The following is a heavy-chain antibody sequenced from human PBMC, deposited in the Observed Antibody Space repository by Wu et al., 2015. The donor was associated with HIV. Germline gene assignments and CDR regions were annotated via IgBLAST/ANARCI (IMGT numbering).Heavy chain of an antibody. CDR3: ARDQGTEDIVVVPAWNIWDY. Sequence: QVQLVQSGAEVKKPGASVKVSCKASGYTFTGYYMHWVRQAPGQGLEWMGWINPNSGGTNYAQKFQGRVTMTRDTSISTAYMELSRLRSDDTAVYYCARDQGTEDIVVVPAWNIWDYWGQGTLVTVSS. CDR2: INPNSGGT. V-gene: IGHV1-2*02. CDR1: GYTFTGYY. J-gene: IGHJ4*02. D-gene: IGHD2-2*01.